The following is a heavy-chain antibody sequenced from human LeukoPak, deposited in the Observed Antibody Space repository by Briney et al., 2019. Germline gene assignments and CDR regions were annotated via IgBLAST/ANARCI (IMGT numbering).Heavy chain of an antibody. D-gene: IGHD3-10*01. Sequence: GGSLRLSCAASGFTFSDYYMSWIRQAPGKGLEWVSYISSSGSTIYYADSVEGRFTISRDNAKNSLYLQMNSLRAEDTAVYYCARVDYGSGSYPSDAFDIWGQGTMVSVSS. CDR2: ISSSGSTI. CDR1: GFTFSDYY. CDR3: ARVDYGSGSYPSDAFDI. V-gene: IGHV3-11*01. J-gene: IGHJ3*02.